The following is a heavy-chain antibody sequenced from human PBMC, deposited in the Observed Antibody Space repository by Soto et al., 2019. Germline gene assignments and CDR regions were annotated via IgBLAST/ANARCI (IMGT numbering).Heavy chain of an antibody. CDR2: INHSGST. CDR3: ARQGYCTNGVCYRDYWFDP. CDR1: GGSFSGYY. J-gene: IGHJ5*02. V-gene: IGHV4-34*01. D-gene: IGHD2-8*01. Sequence: SETLSLTCAVYGGSFSGYYWSWIRQPPGKGLEWIGEINHSGSTNYNPSLKSRVTISVDTSKNQFSLKLSSVTAADTAVYYCARQGYCTNGVCYRDYWFDPWGQGTLVTVSS.